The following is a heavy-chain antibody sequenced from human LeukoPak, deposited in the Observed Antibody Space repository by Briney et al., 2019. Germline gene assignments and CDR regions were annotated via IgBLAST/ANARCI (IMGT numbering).Heavy chain of an antibody. J-gene: IGHJ6*02. V-gene: IGHV4-61*08. Sequence: PSETLSLTCTVSGGSISSGGYYWSWIRQPPGKGLEWIGYIYYSGSTNYNPSLKSRVTISVDTSKNQFSLKLSSVTAADTAVYYCARVPDFWFRDRQKNYYYYGMDVWGQGTTVTVSS. CDR1: GGSISSGGYY. CDR3: ARVPDFWFRDRQKNYYYYGMDV. CDR2: IYYSGST. D-gene: IGHD3-3*01.